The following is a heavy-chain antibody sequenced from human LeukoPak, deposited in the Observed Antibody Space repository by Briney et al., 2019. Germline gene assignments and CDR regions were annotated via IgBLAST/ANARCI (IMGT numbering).Heavy chain of an antibody. CDR2: IKQDGSTK. Sequence: PGGSLRLSCAASEFTFSRYWMSWVRQAPGKGLEWVANIKQDGSTKYYVDSVKGRFTISRDNAKNSLYLQMNSLRAEDTAVYYCAKDLANAGWPGFDYWGQGTLVTVSS. CDR3: AKDLANAGWPGFDY. J-gene: IGHJ4*02. D-gene: IGHD5-24*01. CDR1: EFTFSRYW. V-gene: IGHV3-7*01.